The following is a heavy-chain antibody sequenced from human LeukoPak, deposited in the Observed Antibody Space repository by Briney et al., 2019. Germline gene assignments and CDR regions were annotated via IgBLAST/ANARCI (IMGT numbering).Heavy chain of an antibody. J-gene: IGHJ4*02. Sequence: PSETLSLTCTVSGGSISYDYWSWIRQSPGKRLEWIGYIHYSGATNYSPSLKSRVTISVDTSKYQFSLKLSSVTAAYTALYYCATLRGESNAVFDSWGQGALVTVSS. CDR2: IHYSGAT. V-gene: IGHV4-59*08. CDR1: GGSISYDY. D-gene: IGHD3-16*01. CDR3: ATLRGESNAVFDS.